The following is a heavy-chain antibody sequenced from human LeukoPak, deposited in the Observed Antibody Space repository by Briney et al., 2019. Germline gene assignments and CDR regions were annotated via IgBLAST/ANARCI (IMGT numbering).Heavy chain of an antibody. J-gene: IGHJ4*02. D-gene: IGHD5-12*01. CDR2: ISGSGGST. Sequence: GGSLRLSCAASGFTFSSYGMSWVRQAPGKGLEWVSAISGSGGSTYYADSVKGRFTISRDNSKNTLYLQMNSLRAEDTAVYYCAKDGGYSGYGFDYWGQGTLVTVSS. V-gene: IGHV3-23*01. CDR1: GFTFSSYG. CDR3: AKDGGYSGYGFDY.